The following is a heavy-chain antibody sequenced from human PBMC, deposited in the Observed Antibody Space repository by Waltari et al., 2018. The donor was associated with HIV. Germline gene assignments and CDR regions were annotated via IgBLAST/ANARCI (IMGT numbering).Heavy chain of an antibody. CDR1: GFTFSSYA. Sequence: QPGGSLRLSCSASGFTFSSYAMHWVRQAPGKGLEYVSDISSNGGSTYYADSVKGRFTISRDNSKNTLYLQMSSLRAEDTALYYCVTTQMYSGYDWDYWGQGTLVTVSS. CDR2: ISSNGGST. D-gene: IGHD5-12*01. CDR3: VTTQMYSGYDWDY. V-gene: IGHV3-64D*06. J-gene: IGHJ4*02.